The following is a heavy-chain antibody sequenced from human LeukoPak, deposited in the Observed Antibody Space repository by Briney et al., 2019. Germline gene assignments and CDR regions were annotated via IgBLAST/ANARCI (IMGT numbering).Heavy chain of an antibody. J-gene: IGHJ5*02. D-gene: IGHD3-10*01. CDR1: GYTFTNYG. CDR2: INPNSGDT. CDR3: ATLLSALETKP. V-gene: IGHV1-2*02. Sequence: GASVKVSCKASGYTFTNYGISWVRQAPGQGLEWMGWINPNSGDTNYAQKFQGRVTMTRDTSISTAYMELSRLRSDDTAVYYCATLLSALETKPWGQGTQVTVSS.